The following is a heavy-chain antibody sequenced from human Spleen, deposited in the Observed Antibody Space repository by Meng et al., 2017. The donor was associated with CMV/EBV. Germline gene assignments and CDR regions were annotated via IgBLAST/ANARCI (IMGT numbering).Heavy chain of an antibody. V-gene: IGHV3-23*01. D-gene: IGHD3-22*01. CDR1: GFTFSNYG. Sequence: GGSLRLSCAASGFTFSNYGMSWVRQAPGKGLEWVSVISASGGSTYYADSVKGRFTISRDDSKNTLYLQMNTLRAEDTAVYYCAKRAYDRGGAHPIWGQGTMVTVSS. CDR2: ISASGGST. J-gene: IGHJ3*02. CDR3: AKRAYDRGGAHPI.